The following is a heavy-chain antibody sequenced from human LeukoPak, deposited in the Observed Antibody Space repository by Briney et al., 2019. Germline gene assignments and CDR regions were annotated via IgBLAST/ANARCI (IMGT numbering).Heavy chain of an antibody. CDR1: GFVFSNYA. Sequence: TGGSPRLSCAASGFVFSNYAMSWVRQAPGKGLEWVSTISGTGANTYYAGSVKGRFTMSRDNSKNTLFLQMNSLRAEDTAVYYCAKDVLAAAGYYFDSWGQGTLVTVSS. J-gene: IGHJ4*02. D-gene: IGHD6-13*01. V-gene: IGHV3-23*01. CDR3: AKDVLAAAGYYFDS. CDR2: ISGTGANT.